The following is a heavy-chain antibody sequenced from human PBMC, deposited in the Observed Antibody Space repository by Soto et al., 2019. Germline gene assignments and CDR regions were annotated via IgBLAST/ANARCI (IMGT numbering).Heavy chain of an antibody. CDR2: IKQDGSGE. D-gene: IGHD3-10*01. Sequence: PGGSLRLSCAASGFTFSTYWMSWVRQAPGKGLEWVGNIKQDGSGENYVDSVKGRFTISRDNANHSLYLQMNSLRAEDTAVYYCARDRGPPRYLYYGMDVWGEGTTVTVPS. CDR1: GFTFSTYW. V-gene: IGHV3-7*01. CDR3: ARDRGPPRYLYYGMDV. J-gene: IGHJ6*04.